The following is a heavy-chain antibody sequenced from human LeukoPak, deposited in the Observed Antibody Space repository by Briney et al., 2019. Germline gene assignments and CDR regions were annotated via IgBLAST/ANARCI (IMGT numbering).Heavy chain of an antibody. CDR3: ARGVLGD. CDR1: GGSFSGYY. V-gene: IGHV4-34*01. Sequence: SETLSLTCAVYGGSFSGYYWSWIRQPPGKGLEWIGETSHSGSTNYNPSLESRVTISVDTSKKQFSLNLSSVTAADTAVYHCARGVLGDWGQGTLVTVSS. CDR2: TSHSGST. D-gene: IGHD4/OR15-4a*01. J-gene: IGHJ4*02.